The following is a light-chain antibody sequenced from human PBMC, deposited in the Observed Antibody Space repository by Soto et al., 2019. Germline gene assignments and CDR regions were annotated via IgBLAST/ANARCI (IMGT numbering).Light chain of an antibody. CDR2: DVS. J-gene: IGLJ2*01. CDR3: SSYAGSYTLV. Sequence: QSALTQPRSVSGSPGQSVTISCTGTSNDVGGYNFVSWYQQHPSKVPKLFIYDVSRRPSGVPDRFSGSKSGNTASLTISGLQAEDEADYYCSSYAGSYTLVFGGGTQLTVL. V-gene: IGLV2-11*01. CDR1: SNDVGGYNF.